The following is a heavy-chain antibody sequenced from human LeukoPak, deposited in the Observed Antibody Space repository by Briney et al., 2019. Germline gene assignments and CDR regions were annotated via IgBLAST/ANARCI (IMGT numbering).Heavy chain of an antibody. D-gene: IGHD3-22*01. Sequence: GGSLRLSCAASGFTFSSYAMSWVRQAPGKGLEWVSAISGSGGSTYYADSVKGRFTISRDNSKNTLYLQMNSLRAEDTAVYYCAKPSGDSSGYYDAFDIWGQGTMVTVSS. CDR2: ISGSGGST. CDR3: AKPSGDSSGYYDAFDI. J-gene: IGHJ3*02. V-gene: IGHV3-23*01. CDR1: GFTFSSYA.